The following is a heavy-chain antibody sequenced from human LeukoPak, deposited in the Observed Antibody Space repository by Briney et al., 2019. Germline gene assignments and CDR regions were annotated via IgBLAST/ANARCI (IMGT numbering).Heavy chain of an antibody. J-gene: IGHJ3*02. D-gene: IGHD3-10*01. CDR3: ARDLITMVRGVIIPEAFDI. V-gene: IGHV4-4*07. CDR2: IYTSGST. Sequence: PSETLSLTCTVSGGSISIYYWSWIRQPAGKGLEWIGRIYTSGSTNYNPSLKSRVTMSVDTSKNQFSLKLSSVTAADTAVYYCARDLITMVRGVIIPEAFDIWGQGTMVTVSS. CDR1: GGSISIYY.